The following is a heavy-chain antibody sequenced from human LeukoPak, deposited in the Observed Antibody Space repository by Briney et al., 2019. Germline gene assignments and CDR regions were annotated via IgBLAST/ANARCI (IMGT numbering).Heavy chain of an antibody. Sequence: PGGSLRLSCAAYGFPFSSYWMSWVRQAPGKGLEWVANIKQDGSEKYYVDSVKGRFTISRDNAKNSLYLQMNSLRAEDTAVYYCARDGPSRLRYFDWLLSGASMDVWGKGTTVTISS. CDR2: IKQDGSEK. V-gene: IGHV3-7*01. D-gene: IGHD3-9*01. J-gene: IGHJ6*03. CDR3: ARDGPSRLRYFDWLLSGASMDV. CDR1: GFPFSSYW.